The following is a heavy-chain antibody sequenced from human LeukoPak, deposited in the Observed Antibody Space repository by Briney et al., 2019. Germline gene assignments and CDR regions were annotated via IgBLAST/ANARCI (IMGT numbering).Heavy chain of an antibody. CDR3: ARDMNGSGWPYYYYYYGMDV. J-gene: IGHJ6*02. D-gene: IGHD6-19*01. V-gene: IGHV1-18*01. Sequence: ASVKVSCKASGYTFTSYGISWVRQAPGQGLEWMGWISAYNGNTSYAQKLQGRVTMTTDTSTSTAYMELRSLRSDDTAVYYCARDMNGSGWPYYYYYYGMDVWGQGTTVTVSS. CDR1: GYTFTSYG. CDR2: ISAYNGNT.